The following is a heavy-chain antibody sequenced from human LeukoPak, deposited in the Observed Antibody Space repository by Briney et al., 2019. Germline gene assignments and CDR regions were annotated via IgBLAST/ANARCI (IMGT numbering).Heavy chain of an antibody. CDR3: ARDLEAAGYFDN. V-gene: IGHV4-4*07. CDR1: GPSSFVYY. J-gene: IGHJ4*02. D-gene: IGHD6-13*01. CDR2: IYTSGNT. Sequence: SETLSLTCTVSGPSSFVYYWPWFGHPAGKGLNWIGRIYTSGNTNYNPSLKSRVTMSVDTSKNQFSLKLTSVTAADTAVYYCARDLEAAGYFDNWGQGTLVTVSS.